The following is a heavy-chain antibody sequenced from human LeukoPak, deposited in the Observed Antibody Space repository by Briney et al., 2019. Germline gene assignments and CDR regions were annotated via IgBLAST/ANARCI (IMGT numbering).Heavy chain of an antibody. CDR3: AVGLRVTTFSY. Sequence: SETLSLTCAVYGGSFSGYYWSWIRQPPGKGLEWIGEINHSGSTNYNPSLKSRVTISVDTSKNQFSLKLSSVTAADTAVYYCAVGLRVTTFSYWGQGTLVTASS. CDR2: INHSGST. D-gene: IGHD4-17*01. CDR1: GGSFSGYY. J-gene: IGHJ4*02. V-gene: IGHV4-34*01.